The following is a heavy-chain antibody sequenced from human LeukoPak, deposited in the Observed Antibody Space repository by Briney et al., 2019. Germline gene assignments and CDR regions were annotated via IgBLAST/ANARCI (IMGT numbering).Heavy chain of an antibody. Sequence: AGGSLRLSCAASGFTFSSYAMNWVRQAPGKGLEWVSSISSSSSYIYYADSVKGRFTISRDNAKNSLYLQMNSLRAEDTAVYYCARDVNPRWGVVVVAATRPYWGQGTLVTVSS. D-gene: IGHD2-15*01. CDR1: GFTFSSYA. V-gene: IGHV3-21*01. J-gene: IGHJ4*02. CDR2: ISSSSSYI. CDR3: ARDVNPRWGVVVVAATRPY.